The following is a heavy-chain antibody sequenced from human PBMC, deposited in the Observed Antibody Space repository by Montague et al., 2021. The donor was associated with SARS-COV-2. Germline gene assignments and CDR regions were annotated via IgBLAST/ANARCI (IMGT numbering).Heavy chain of an antibody. V-gene: IGHV4-31*03. CDR1: GGSISSGGYY. J-gene: IGHJ4*02. Sequence: TLSLTCSVSGGSISSGGYYWSWIRHHPGKGLEWIGYIYYTGRTYYNPSLKSRVSMSVDTSNNQFSLSPSSLTAADTAVFYCARVKVGATNLIYFDYWGQGTLVTVSS. CDR3: ARVKVGATNLIYFDY. CDR2: IYYTGRT. D-gene: IGHD1-26*01.